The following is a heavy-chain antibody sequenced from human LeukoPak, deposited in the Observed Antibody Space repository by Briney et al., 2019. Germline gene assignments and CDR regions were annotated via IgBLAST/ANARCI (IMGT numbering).Heavy chain of an antibody. CDR2: IYYSGST. V-gene: IGHV4-31*03. J-gene: IGHJ5*02. CDR1: GGSISSGGYY. Sequence: SQTLSLTCTVSGGSISSGGYYWSWSRQHPGKGLEWIGYIYYSGSTYYNPSLKSRVTISVDTSKNQFSLKLSSVTAADTAVYYCARSMVRGVIIRAGFDPWGQGTLVTVSS. CDR3: ARSMVRGVIIRAGFDP. D-gene: IGHD3-10*01.